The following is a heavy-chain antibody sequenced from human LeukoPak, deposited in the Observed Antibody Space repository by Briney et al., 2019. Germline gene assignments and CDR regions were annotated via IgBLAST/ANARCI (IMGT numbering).Heavy chain of an antibody. Sequence: GGSLRLSCAASRLTFSSYGMHWVRQAPGKGLEWVAVISYDGSNKYYADSVKGRFTISRDNSKNTLYLQMNSLRAEDTAVYYCAKDRSVTTAGVVDYWGQGTLVTVSS. CDR3: AKDRSVTTAGVVDY. CDR2: ISYDGSNK. J-gene: IGHJ4*02. D-gene: IGHD4-17*01. V-gene: IGHV3-30*18. CDR1: RLTFSSYG.